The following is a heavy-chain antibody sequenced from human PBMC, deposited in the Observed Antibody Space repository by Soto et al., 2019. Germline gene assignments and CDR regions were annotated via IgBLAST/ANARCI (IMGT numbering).Heavy chain of an antibody. D-gene: IGHD2-2*01. CDR3: ARTGDIVVVADFYYGMDV. J-gene: IGHJ6*02. Sequence: QVQLVQSGAEVKMPGSSVKVSCTASGGTFDTYALSWVRQAPGQGLEWLGGIIPIFTKPTYARKFQGRITITADESTTTVYLDLSSLTSDDTAVYYCARTGDIVVVADFYYGMDVWGQGTTVIVSS. V-gene: IGHV1-69*01. CDR2: IIPIFTKP. CDR1: GGTFDTYA.